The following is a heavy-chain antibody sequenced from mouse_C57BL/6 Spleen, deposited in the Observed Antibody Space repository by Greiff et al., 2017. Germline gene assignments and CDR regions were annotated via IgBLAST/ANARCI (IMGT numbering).Heavy chain of an antibody. V-gene: IGHV1-59*01. D-gene: IGHD3-2*02. CDR2: IDPSDSYT. CDR1: GYTFTSYW. Sequence: QVQLQQPGAELVRPGTSVKLSCKASGYTFTSYWMHWVKQRPGQGLEWIGVIDPSDSYTNYNQKFKGKATLTVDTSSSTAYMQLSSLTSEDSAVYYCALDSSGYYLDYWGQGTTLTVSS. CDR3: ALDSSGYYLDY. J-gene: IGHJ2*01.